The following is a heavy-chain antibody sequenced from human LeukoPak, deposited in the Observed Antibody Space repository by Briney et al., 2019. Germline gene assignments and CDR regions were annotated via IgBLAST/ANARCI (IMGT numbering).Heavy chain of an antibody. CDR3: ARGDYDILTGYYNTPYFDY. J-gene: IGHJ4*02. CDR1: GGSFSGYY. V-gene: IGHV4-34*01. Sequence: SETPFLTCAVYGGSFSGYYWSWIRPPPGKGLEWVGEINHSGSTNYNPSLKSRVTISVDTSKNQFSLKLSSVTAADTAVYYCARGDYDILTGYYNTPYFDYWGQGTLVTVSS. D-gene: IGHD3-9*01. CDR2: INHSGST.